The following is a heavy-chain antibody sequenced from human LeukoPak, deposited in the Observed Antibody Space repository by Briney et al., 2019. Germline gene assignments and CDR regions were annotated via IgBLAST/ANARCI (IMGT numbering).Heavy chain of an antibody. CDR3: ARRYCSGTSCYLDF. D-gene: IGHD2-2*01. V-gene: IGHV1-2*04. CDR2: IDPNSGGT. Sequence: ASVKVSCKASGYTFTDYYMHWVRQAPGQGLEWVGWIDPNSGGTNYAQKFQGCVTMTRDTSISTAYMDLSSLTSDDTAVYYCARRYCSGTSCYLDFWGQGTLVTVSS. CDR1: GYTFTDYY. J-gene: IGHJ4*02.